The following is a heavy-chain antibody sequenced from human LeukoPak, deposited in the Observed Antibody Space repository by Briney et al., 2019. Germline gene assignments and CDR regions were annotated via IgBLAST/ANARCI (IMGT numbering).Heavy chain of an antibody. CDR3: ARDIGGATYFDY. CDR1: GGSISSYY. D-gene: IGHD1-26*01. V-gene: IGHV4-59*01. CDR2: IYYSGNT. Sequence: RPSETLSLTCTVSGGSISSYYWSWIRHPPGKGLECIGHIYYSGNTNYNPSLKSRVTISVDTSKNHFSLKVSSVTAADTAAYYCARDIGGATYFDYWGQGTLVTVSS. J-gene: IGHJ4*02.